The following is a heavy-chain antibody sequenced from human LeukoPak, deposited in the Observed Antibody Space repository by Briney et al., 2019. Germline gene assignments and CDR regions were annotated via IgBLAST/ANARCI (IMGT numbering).Heavy chain of an antibody. CDR3: ARDRGDGYNFHYYYYMDV. CDR2: ISYDGSNK. Sequence: PGGSLRLSCAASGFTSSSYAMHWVRQAPGKGLEWAAVISYDGSNKYYADSVKGRFTISRDNSKNTLYLQMNSLRAEDTAVYYCARDRGDGYNFHYYYYMDVWGKGTTVTVSS. CDR1: GFTSSSYA. V-gene: IGHV3-30*01. J-gene: IGHJ6*03. D-gene: IGHD5-24*01.